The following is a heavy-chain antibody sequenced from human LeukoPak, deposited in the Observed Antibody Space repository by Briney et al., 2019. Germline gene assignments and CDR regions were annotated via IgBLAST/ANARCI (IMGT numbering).Heavy chain of an antibody. CDR3: ARTEEVTKKYYCGMDV. J-gene: IGHJ6*02. D-gene: IGHD5-18*01. Sequence: RASVKVSCKASGYTFTSYDINWVRQATGQGLEWMGWMNPNSGNTGYAQKFQGRVTMTRNTSISTAYMELSSLRSEDTAVYYCARTEEVTKKYYCGMDVWGQGTTVTVSS. V-gene: IGHV1-8*01. CDR1: GYTFTSYD. CDR2: MNPNSGNT.